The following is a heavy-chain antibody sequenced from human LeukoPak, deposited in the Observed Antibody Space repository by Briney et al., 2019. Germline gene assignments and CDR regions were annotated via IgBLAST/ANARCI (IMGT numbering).Heavy chain of an antibody. CDR2: IYYSGNT. CDR1: GGSISSYY. D-gene: IGHD3-22*01. Sequence: SETLSLTCTVSGGSISSYYWSWIRQPPGKGLEWIGYIYYSGNTNYNPSLKSRVTISVDTSKNQFSLKLSSVAAADTAVYYCARAYDISGYQAKGFDYWGQGLLVTVSS. J-gene: IGHJ4*02. CDR3: ARAYDISGYQAKGFDY. V-gene: IGHV4-59*08.